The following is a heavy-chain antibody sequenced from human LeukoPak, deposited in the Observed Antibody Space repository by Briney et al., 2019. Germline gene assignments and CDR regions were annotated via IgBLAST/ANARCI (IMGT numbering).Heavy chain of an antibody. J-gene: IGHJ4*02. CDR1: GYTFTGYY. CDR3: ASSTATSTRIDY. CDR2: INPNSGGT. Sequence: ASVTVSCKASGYTFTGYYMHWVRQAPGQGLEWMGWINPNSGGTDYAQKFQGRVTMTRDTSISTAYMELSRLRSDDTAVYYCASSTATSTRIDYWGQGTLVTVSS. V-gene: IGHV1-2*02. D-gene: IGHD2-21*02.